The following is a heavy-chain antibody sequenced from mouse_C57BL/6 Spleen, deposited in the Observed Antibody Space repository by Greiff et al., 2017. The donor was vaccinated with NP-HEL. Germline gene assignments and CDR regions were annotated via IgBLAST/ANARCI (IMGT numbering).Heavy chain of an antibody. V-gene: IGHV1-64*01. CDR3: ARPLFITTVVRDY. Sequence: VQLQQSGAELVKPGASVKLSCKASGYTFTSYWMHWVKQRPGQGLEWIGMIHPNSGSTNYNEKFKSKATLTVDKSSSTAYMQLSSLTSEDSAVYYCARPLFITTVVRDYWGQGTTLTVSS. J-gene: IGHJ2*01. D-gene: IGHD1-1*01. CDR1: GYTFTSYW. CDR2: IHPNSGST.